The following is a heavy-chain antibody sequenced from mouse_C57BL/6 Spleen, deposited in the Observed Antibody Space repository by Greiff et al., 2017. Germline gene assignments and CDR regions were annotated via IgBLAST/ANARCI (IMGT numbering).Heavy chain of an antibody. V-gene: IGHV5-16*01. CDR3: ARAGWYFDV. J-gene: IGHJ1*03. CDR2: INYDGSST. CDR1: GFTFSDYY. Sequence: EVKLMESEGGLVQPGSSMKLSCTASGFTFSDYYMAWVRQVPEKGLEWVANINYDGSSTYYLDSLKSRFIISRDNAKNILYLQMSSLKSEDTATYYCARAGWYFDVWGTGTTVTVSS.